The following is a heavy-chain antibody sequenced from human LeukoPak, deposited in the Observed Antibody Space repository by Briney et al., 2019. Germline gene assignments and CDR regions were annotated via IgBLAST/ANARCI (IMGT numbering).Heavy chain of an antibody. J-gene: IGHJ5*02. V-gene: IGHV1-69*13. CDR1: GGTFSSYA. Sequence: SVKVSCKASGGTFSSYAISWVRQAPGQGLEWMGGIIPIFGTANYAQKFQGRVTITPDESTSTAYMELSSLRSEDTAVYYCARDHRRSTSSQKRVWFDPWGQGTLVTVSS. D-gene: IGHD2-2*01. CDR3: ARDHRRSTSSQKRVWFDP. CDR2: IIPIFGTA.